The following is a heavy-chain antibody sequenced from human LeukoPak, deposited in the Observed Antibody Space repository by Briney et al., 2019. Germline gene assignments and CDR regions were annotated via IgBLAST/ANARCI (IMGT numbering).Heavy chain of an antibody. Sequence: ASVKVSCKASGYTFTGYYTHWVRQAPGQGLEWMGWINPNSGGTNYAQKFQGRVTMTRDTSISTAYMELSRLRSDDTAVYYCARAKGIQSIVGATLVFSFGYWGQGTLVTVSS. CDR2: INPNSGGT. CDR1: GYTFTGYY. J-gene: IGHJ4*02. D-gene: IGHD1-26*01. V-gene: IGHV1-2*02. CDR3: ARAKGIQSIVGATLVFSFGY.